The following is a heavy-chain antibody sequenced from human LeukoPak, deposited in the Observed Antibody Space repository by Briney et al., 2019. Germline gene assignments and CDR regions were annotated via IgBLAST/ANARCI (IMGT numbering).Heavy chain of an antibody. D-gene: IGHD2-15*01. V-gene: IGHV4-59*01. CDR1: GGSISSYY. CDR3: ARSEEGYCRGGNCYSYSYYMDV. CDR2: IYYSGST. Sequence: SETLSLTCTVSGGSISSYYWSWIRQPPGKGLEWIGYIYYSGSTNYNPSLKSRVTISVDTSKNKFSLKVSSVAAADTAVYYCARSEEGYCRGGNCYSYSYYMDVWGKGTTVTVSS. J-gene: IGHJ6*03.